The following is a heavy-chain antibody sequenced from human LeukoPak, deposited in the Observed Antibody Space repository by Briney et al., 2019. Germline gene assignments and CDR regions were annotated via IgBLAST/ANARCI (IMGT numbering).Heavy chain of an antibody. CDR1: GYTFISYA. J-gene: IGHJ4*02. V-gene: IGHV1-2*02. CDR3: ARGDIVLMVYALFPYFDY. CDR2: INPNSGGT. D-gene: IGHD2-8*01. Sequence: ASVKVSCKAFGYTFISYAMNWVRQAPGQGLEWMGWINPNSGGTNYAQKFQGRVTMTRDTSISTAYMELSRLRSDDTAVYYCARGDIVLMVYALFPYFDYWGQGTLVTVSS.